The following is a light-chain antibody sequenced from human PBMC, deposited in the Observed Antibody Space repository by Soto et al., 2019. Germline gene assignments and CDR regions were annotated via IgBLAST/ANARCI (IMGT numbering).Light chain of an antibody. CDR1: HSVSSN. Sequence: EIVMTQSPATLSVSPGEGATLSCRASHSVSSNLAWYQQTPGQAPRLLIYRASTRATGLPARFSGSGSGTEFTLTISSLQSEDFAVYYCLQYNNLPYTFGQGTKLEIE. V-gene: IGKV3-15*01. CDR3: LQYNNLPYT. CDR2: RAS. J-gene: IGKJ2*01.